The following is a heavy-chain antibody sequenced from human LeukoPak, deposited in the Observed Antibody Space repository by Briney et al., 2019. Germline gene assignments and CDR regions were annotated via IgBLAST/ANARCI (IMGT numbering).Heavy chain of an antibody. CDR1: GYSISSDYY. CDR2: IYHSGST. CDR3: ARNHSRRSWAFDY. Sequence: QTSETLSLTCDVSGYSISSDYYWGWIRQPPGKGLEWIGSIYHSGSTYYNPSLKSRVTISVDTSKNQFSLKLSSVTAADTAVYYCARNHSRRSWAFDYWGQGTLVTVSS. J-gene: IGHJ4*02. V-gene: IGHV4-38-2*01. D-gene: IGHD6-13*01.